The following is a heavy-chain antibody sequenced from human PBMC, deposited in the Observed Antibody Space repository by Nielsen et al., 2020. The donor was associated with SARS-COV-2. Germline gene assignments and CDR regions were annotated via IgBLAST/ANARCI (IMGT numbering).Heavy chain of an antibody. CDR1: GYSFTSYW. Sequence: GESLKISCKGSGYSFTSYWIGWVRQMPGKGLEWMGIIYPGDSDTRYSPSFQGQVTISADKSISTVYLQWSSLKASDTAMYYCARRGLKWFGELLSGMDVWGQGTTVTVSS. D-gene: IGHD3-10*01. CDR3: ARRGLKWFGELLSGMDV. CDR2: IYPGDSDT. J-gene: IGHJ6*02. V-gene: IGHV5-51*01.